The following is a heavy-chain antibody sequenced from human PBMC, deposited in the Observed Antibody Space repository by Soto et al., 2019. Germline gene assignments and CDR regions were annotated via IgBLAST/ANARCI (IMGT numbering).Heavy chain of an antibody. Sequence: ASVKVSCKASGYTFTSYGISWVRQAPGQGLEWMGWISAYNGNTNYAQKLQGRVTMTTDTSTSTAYMELRSLRSDDTAVYYCATKLSIAAAADRSDAFDIWGQGTMVTVSS. D-gene: IGHD6-13*01. CDR1: GYTFTSYG. J-gene: IGHJ3*02. CDR3: ATKLSIAAAADRSDAFDI. CDR2: ISAYNGNT. V-gene: IGHV1-18*01.